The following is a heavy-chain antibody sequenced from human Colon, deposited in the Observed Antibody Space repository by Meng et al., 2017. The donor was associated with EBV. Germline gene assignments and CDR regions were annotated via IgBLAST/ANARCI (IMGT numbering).Heavy chain of an antibody. J-gene: IGHJ4*02. V-gene: IGHV4-30-4*07. CDR1: GGSISSGGYS. CDR2: IYYSGSA. Sequence: QVQLQESGPGLVKPSXXLSPTCAVSGGSISSGGYSWHWIRQPPGKGLQWIGYIYYSGSAFYNPSLKSRVTLSVDRSKNQFSLNLSSVTAADTAVYYCARGAYFDYWGQGTLVTVSS. CDR3: ARGAYFDY.